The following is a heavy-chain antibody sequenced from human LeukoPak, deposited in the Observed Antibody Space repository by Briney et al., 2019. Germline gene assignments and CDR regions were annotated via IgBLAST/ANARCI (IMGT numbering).Heavy chain of an antibody. J-gene: IGHJ4*02. V-gene: IGHV4-39*07. CDR2: VFYTGKT. CDR1: GCSVSTSDYY. Sequence: PSDTLSLTCTVSGCSVSTSDYYWGWIRQSPVKGLEWIGDVFYTGKTNYNPSLRGRATISIDTSKNQFSLKLTYVTAADSAVYYCARVFDSWGQGTLVTVSS. CDR3: ARVFDS.